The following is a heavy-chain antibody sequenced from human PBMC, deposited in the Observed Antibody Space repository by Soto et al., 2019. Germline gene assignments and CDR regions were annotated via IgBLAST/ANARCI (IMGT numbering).Heavy chain of an antibody. Sequence: GASVKVSCKASGYTFTSYDINWVRQATGQGLEWMGWMNPNSGKTGYAQKFQGRVTMTRNTSISTAYMELSSLRSEDTAVYYCARDSDSSGLGSYYYYGMDVWGQGTTVTVSS. CDR3: ARDSDSSGLGSYYYYGMDV. V-gene: IGHV1-8*01. J-gene: IGHJ6*02. D-gene: IGHD3-22*01. CDR2: MNPNSGKT. CDR1: GYTFTSYD.